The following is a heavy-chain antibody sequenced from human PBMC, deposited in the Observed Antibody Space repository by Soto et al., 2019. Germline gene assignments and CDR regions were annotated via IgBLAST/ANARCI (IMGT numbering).Heavy chain of an antibody. J-gene: IGHJ4*02. V-gene: IGHV3-30-3*01. CDR1: EFTFSTYP. Sequence: GGSLRLSCAASEFTFSTYPMHWVRQAPGKGLEWVAVISYDETSKYYADSVKGRFTISRDNSKDTLYLQMNSLRADDTAVYYCARGASDFWGAYPEIHYVDYWGQGTLVTVSS. CDR2: ISYDETSK. D-gene: IGHD3-3*01. CDR3: ARGASDFWGAYPEIHYVDY.